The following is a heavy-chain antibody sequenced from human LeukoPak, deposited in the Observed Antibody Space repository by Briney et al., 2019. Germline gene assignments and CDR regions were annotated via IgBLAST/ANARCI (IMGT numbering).Heavy chain of an antibody. CDR2: ISGSGGST. V-gene: IGHV3-23*01. D-gene: IGHD6-6*01. CDR3: AKGSRSIAVGNLCDY. Sequence: PGGSLRLSCAASGFTFSSYAMSWVRQAPGNGLEWVSGISGSGGSTYYADSVKGRFTISRDNSKNTLYLQMNSLRAEDTAVYYCAKGSRSIAVGNLCDYWGQGTLVTVSS. CDR1: GFTFSSYA. J-gene: IGHJ4*02.